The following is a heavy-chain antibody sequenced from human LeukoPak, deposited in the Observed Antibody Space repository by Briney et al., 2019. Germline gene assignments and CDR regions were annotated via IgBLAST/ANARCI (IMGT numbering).Heavy chain of an antibody. CDR2: INHSGST. Sequence: SETLSLTCAVYGGSFSGYYWSWIRQPPGKGLGWIGEINHSGSTNYNPSLKSRVTISVDTSKNQFSLKLSSVTAADTAVYYCARRTTERGSGSYYNPGRPCFDYWGQGTLVTVSS. V-gene: IGHV4-34*01. J-gene: IGHJ4*02. CDR3: ARRTTERGSGSYYNPGRPCFDY. D-gene: IGHD3-10*01. CDR1: GGSFSGYY.